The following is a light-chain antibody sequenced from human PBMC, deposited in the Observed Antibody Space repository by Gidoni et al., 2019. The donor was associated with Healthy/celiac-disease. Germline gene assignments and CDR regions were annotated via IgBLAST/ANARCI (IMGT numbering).Light chain of an antibody. CDR2: LGS. CDR1: QSLLHSNGYND. V-gene: IGKV2-28*01. Sequence: DSVMTQSPRSLPVTPGEPASISCRSSQSLLHSNGYNDLDWYLQQPGQSPQLLIYLGSNRASGVPDRFCGSGSGPDFTLKISRVEAEDVGVYYCMQALQTPPTFGGGTKVEIK. J-gene: IGKJ4*01. CDR3: MQALQTPPT.